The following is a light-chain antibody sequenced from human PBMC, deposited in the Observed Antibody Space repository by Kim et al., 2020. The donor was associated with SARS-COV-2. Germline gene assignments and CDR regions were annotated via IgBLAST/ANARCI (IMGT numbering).Light chain of an antibody. V-gene: IGLV3-19*01. CDR1: SLRRYY. Sequence: SSELTQDPAVSVALGQTVRISCQGDSLRRYYATWYQQKTRQSPVVVNYGKNNRPSGIPDRFSGSSSGNTASLTITGAQAEDEADYYCQSRDSSDQVVFGGGTKLTVL. J-gene: IGLJ2*01. CDR2: GKN. CDR3: QSRDSSDQVV.